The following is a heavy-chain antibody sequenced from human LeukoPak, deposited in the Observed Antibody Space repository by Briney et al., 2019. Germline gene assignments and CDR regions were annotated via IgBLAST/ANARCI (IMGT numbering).Heavy chain of an antibody. D-gene: IGHD6-13*01. CDR3: ARDFNPYSSSWYVGY. Sequence: GGSLRLSCAASGVTFSSYGMHWVRQAPGKGLEWVAVIWYDGSNKYYADSVKGRFTISRDNSKNTLYLQMNSLRAEDTAVYYCARDFNPYSSSWYVGYWGQGTLVTVSS. J-gene: IGHJ4*02. CDR1: GVTFSSYG. V-gene: IGHV3-33*01. CDR2: IWYDGSNK.